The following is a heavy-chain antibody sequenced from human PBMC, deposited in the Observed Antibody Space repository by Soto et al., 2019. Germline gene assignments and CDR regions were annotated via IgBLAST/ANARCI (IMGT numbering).Heavy chain of an antibody. CDR2: TYYKTKWYN. D-gene: IGHD4-4*01. Sequence: PSHILSLTCAISGDSVSSNTAAWHWIRQSQSRGLEWLGRTYYKTKWYNDYAVSVRSRVTINPDTAKNQFSLQLNSVTPEDTAVYYCTRARGMTTVYYFYSWGQGTLVTVSS. CDR3: TRARGMTTVYYFYS. J-gene: IGHJ4*02. CDR1: GDSVSSNTAA. V-gene: IGHV6-1*01.